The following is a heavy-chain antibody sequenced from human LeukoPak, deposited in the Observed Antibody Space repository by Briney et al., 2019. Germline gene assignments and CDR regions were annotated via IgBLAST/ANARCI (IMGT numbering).Heavy chain of an antibody. CDR1: GGSISSYY. V-gene: IGHV4-39*07. CDR2: IYYSGST. CDR3: ARTDGYNWSRALYYYYMDV. D-gene: IGHD1-20*01. Sequence: PSETLSLTCTVSGGSISSYYWGWIRQPPGKGLEWIGSIYYSGSTYYNPSLKSRVTISVDTSKNQFSLKLSSVTAADTAVYYCARTDGYNWSRALYYYYMDVWGKGTTVTVSS. J-gene: IGHJ6*03.